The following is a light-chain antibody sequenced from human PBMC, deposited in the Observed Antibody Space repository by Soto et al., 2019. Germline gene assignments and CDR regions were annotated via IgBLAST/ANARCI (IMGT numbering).Light chain of an antibody. CDR3: SSYTGSSINTVV. Sequence: QSALTQPASVSGSPGQSITISCTGTSSDVGKYNYVSWYQQHPAKAPKLMIFEVSNRPSGVSNRFSGSKSGNTASLTISGLQAEDEAEYYCSSYTGSSINTVVFGGGTSSPS. J-gene: IGLJ2*01. CDR2: EVS. V-gene: IGLV2-14*01. CDR1: SSDVGKYNY.